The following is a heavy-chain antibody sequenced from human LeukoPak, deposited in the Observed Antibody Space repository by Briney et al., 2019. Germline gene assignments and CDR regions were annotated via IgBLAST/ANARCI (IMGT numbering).Heavy chain of an antibody. V-gene: IGHV4-61*01. D-gene: IGHD3-10*01. CDR3: ARANTGYYYGSGRGMDV. CDR2: ICYSGST. Sequence: SETLSLTCTVSGGSVSSGSYYWSWIRQPPGKGLEWIGYICYSGSTNYNPSLKSRVTISVDTSKNQFSLNLSSVTAADTAVYYCARANTGYYYGSGRGMDVWGQGTTVTISS. CDR1: GGSVSSGSYY. J-gene: IGHJ6*02.